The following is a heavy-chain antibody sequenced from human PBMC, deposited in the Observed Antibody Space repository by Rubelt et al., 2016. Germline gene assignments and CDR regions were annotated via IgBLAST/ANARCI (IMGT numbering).Heavy chain of an antibody. Sequence: VQLEESGGGVVQPGRSLRLSCAASGFTFSSYAMSWVRQAPGKGLEWVSGICGSGDRTYYADSVKGRFTISRDISKSTLYLQMNSRGAEDTAVYYCATSKVNSGSCGAVLDYWGQGALVIVSS. V-gene: IGHV3-23*04. CDR3: ATSKVNSGSCGAVLDY. D-gene: IGHD1-26*01. CDR1: GFTFSSYA. CDR2: ICGSGDRT. J-gene: IGHJ4*02.